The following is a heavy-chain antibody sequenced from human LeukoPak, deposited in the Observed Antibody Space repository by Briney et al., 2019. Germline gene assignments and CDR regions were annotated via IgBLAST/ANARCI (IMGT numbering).Heavy chain of an antibody. CDR3: ARAGFQYYFDY. CDR1: GASIRSHY. CDR2: IYYSGST. J-gene: IGHJ4*02. D-gene: IGHD3-10*01. V-gene: IGHV4-59*11. Sequence: SETLSLTCTVSGASIRSHYWSWIRQPPGKGLEWIGSIYYSGSTYYNPSLKSRVTISVDTSKNQFSLKLSSVTAADTAVYYCARAGFQYYFDYWGQGTLVTVSS.